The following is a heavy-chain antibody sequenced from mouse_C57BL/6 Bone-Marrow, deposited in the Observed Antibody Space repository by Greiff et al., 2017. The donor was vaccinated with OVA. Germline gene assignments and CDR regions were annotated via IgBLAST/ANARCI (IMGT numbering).Heavy chain of an antibody. Sequence: QVQLQQSGAELVRPGTSVKVSCKASGYAFTNYLIEWVKQRPGQGLEWIGVINPGSGGTNYNEKFKGKATLTADKSSSTAYMQLSSLTSEDSAVYFCATYYSNLWYFDVWGTGTTVTVSS. CDR2: INPGSGGT. J-gene: IGHJ1*03. V-gene: IGHV1-54*01. D-gene: IGHD2-5*01. CDR1: GYAFTNYL. CDR3: ATYYSNLWYFDV.